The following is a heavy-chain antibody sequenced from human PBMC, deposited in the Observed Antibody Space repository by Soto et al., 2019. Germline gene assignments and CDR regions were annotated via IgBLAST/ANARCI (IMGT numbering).Heavy chain of an antibody. J-gene: IGHJ4*02. CDR1: GFTFSSYA. CDR3: ARDPSKWFGEYFDY. CDR2: ISYDGSNK. Sequence: GGSLRLSCAASGFTFSSYAMHWVRQAPGKGLEWVAVISYDGSNKYYADSVKGRFTISRDNSKNTLYLQMNSLRAEDTAVYYCARDPSKWFGEYFDYWGRGTLVTVSS. D-gene: IGHD3-10*01. V-gene: IGHV3-30-3*01.